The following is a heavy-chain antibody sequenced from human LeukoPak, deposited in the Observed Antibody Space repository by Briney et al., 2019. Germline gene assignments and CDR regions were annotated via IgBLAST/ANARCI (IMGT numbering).Heavy chain of an antibody. CDR2: INHSGRI. CDR1: GGSFSGYY. J-gene: IGHJ5*02. CDR3: ARDGVRVGYSSGSNWFDP. Sequence: PSETLSLTCAVYGGSFSGYYWSWIRQPPGKGLEWIGEINHSGRINYNPSLKRRVTISVETSKNQFSLKLSSVTAADTDVYYCARDGVRVGYSSGSNWFDPWGQGTLVAVSS. D-gene: IGHD6-19*01. V-gene: IGHV4-34*01.